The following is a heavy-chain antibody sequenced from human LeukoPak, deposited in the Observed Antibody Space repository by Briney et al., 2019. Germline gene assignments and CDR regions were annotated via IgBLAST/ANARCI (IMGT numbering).Heavy chain of an antibody. D-gene: IGHD1-26*01. CDR2: MNPNSGNT. V-gene: IGHV1-8*01. J-gene: IGHJ6*02. CDR3: ARELRKGSTYYYGMDV. CDR1: GYSFTSYD. Sequence: ASVKVSCKASGYSFTSYDINWVRQATGQGLEWMGWMNPNSGNTGYAQKFQGRVTMTRNTSISTAYMELSSLRSEDTAVYYCARELRKGSTYYYGMDVWGQGTTVTVSS.